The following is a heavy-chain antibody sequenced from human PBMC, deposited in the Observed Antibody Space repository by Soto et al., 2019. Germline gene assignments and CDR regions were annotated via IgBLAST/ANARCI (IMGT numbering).Heavy chain of an antibody. CDR1: GFTFSSYA. J-gene: IGHJ4*02. CDR2: ISYDGSNK. D-gene: IGHD3-10*01. CDR3: ARDYYGSGSTILDY. V-gene: IGHV3-30-3*01. Sequence: LRLSCAASGFTFSSYAMHWVRQAPGKGLEWVAVISYDGSNKYYADSVKGRFTISRDNSKNALYLQMNSLRAEDTAVYYCARDYYGSGSTILDYWGQGTLVTVSS.